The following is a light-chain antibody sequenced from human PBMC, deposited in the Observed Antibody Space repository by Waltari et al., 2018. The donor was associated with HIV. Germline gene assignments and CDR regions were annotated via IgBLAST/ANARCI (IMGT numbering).Light chain of an antibody. CDR2: GVS. CDR1: TSDIGGYNY. V-gene: IGLV2-14*03. Sequence: QSALTQPASVSGSPGQSITISCNGTTSDIGGYNYVSWYQRHPDKAPKLIIFGVSNRPSGICSRFSGSKSGNTASLTISELQAEDEADYYCCSYTKLTTHYVLFGGGTKLTVL. CDR3: CSYTKLTTHYVL. J-gene: IGLJ3*02.